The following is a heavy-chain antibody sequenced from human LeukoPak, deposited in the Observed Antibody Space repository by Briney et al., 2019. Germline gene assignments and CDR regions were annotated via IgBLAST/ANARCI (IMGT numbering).Heavy chain of an antibody. V-gene: IGHV3-48*01. J-gene: IGHJ6*03. Sequence: GGSLRLSCATSGFTFSSYGMNWVRQAPGKGLEWVSYISYSSATIHYADSVKGRFTISRDNSKNALYLQMNSLRAEDTAVYYCAKRRGLELLYYYYMDVWGKGTTVTVSS. CDR1: GFTFSSYG. CDR3: AKRRGLELLYYYYMDV. D-gene: IGHD1-7*01. CDR2: ISYSSATI.